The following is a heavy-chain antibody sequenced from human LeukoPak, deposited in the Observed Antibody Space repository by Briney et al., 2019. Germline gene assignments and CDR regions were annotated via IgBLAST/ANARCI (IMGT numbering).Heavy chain of an antibody. J-gene: IGHJ4*02. CDR1: GGSISSGSYY. D-gene: IGHD3-10*01. V-gene: IGHV4-61*02. Sequence: PSQTLSLTCTVPGGSISSGSYYWSWIRQPAGKGLEWIGRIYTTGSTNYNPSLRSRVTISADTSKNHFSLKLTSVTAADTAVYYCARDQTYSGSGIYTYFDYWGQGILVTVSS. CDR3: ARDQTYSGSGIYTYFDY. CDR2: IYTTGST.